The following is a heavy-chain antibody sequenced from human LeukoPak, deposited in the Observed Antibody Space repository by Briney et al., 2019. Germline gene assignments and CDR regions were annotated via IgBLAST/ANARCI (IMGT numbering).Heavy chain of an antibody. CDR2: IWYDGSNK. J-gene: IGHJ4*02. Sequence: PGRSLRLSCTASGFTFSSYGMHWVRQAPGKGLEWVAVIWYDGSNKYYADSVKGRFTISRDNSKNTLYLQMNSLRAEDTAVYYCARDLFENYDSSGCFDYWGQGTLVTVSS. D-gene: IGHD3-22*01. CDR1: GFTFSSYG. CDR3: ARDLFENYDSSGCFDY. V-gene: IGHV3-33*01.